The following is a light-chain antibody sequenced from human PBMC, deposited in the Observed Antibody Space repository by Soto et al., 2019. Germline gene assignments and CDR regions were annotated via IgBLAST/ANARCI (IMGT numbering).Light chain of an antibody. V-gene: IGKV3-15*01. CDR2: GAS. Sequence: EIVMTQSPATLSVSPGERATLSCRASQSVSSNLAWYQQKAGQAPRLLIYGASTRATGIPARFSGSGSGTEFTLTISSLQSEDVAVYYCQQYNNWPPLTFGGGTKGEIK. J-gene: IGKJ4*01. CDR3: QQYNNWPPLT. CDR1: QSVSSN.